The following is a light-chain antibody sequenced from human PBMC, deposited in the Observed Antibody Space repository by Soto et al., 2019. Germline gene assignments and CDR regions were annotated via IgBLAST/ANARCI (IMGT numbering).Light chain of an antibody. V-gene: IGKV1-5*03. CDR2: KAS. Sequence: DIQMTQSPSTLSASVGDRVTITCRASQSISSWLAWYQQKPGKAPNLLVYKASTLESGVPSNFSGSGSGTEFTLTISSLQPEDFATYYCQQYNSYPWTFGQGTKVDIK. J-gene: IGKJ1*01. CDR1: QSISSW. CDR3: QQYNSYPWT.